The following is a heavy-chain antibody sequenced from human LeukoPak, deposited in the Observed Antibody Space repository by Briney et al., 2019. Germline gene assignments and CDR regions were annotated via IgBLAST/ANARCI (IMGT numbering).Heavy chain of an antibody. CDR3: ARESSGSYYGEYYFDY. Sequence: PSETLSLTCTVSGGSISSYYWSWIRQPPGKGLEWIGYIYYSGSTNYNPSLKSRVTISVDTSKNQFSLKLSSVTAADTAVYYCARESSGSYYGEYYFDYWGQGTLVTVSS. V-gene: IGHV4-59*01. J-gene: IGHJ4*02. CDR1: GGSISSYY. CDR2: IYYSGST. D-gene: IGHD1-26*01.